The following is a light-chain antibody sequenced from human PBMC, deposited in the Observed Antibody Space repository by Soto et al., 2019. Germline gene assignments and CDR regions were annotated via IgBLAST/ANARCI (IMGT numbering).Light chain of an antibody. CDR1: QSVLSSSNNKNF. V-gene: IGKV4-1*01. CDR2: WAS. J-gene: IGKJ1*01. CDR3: QQYYSAPLT. Sequence: DIVMTQSPDSLAVSLGERATINCKSSQSVLSSSNNKNFLAWYQQKPRQPPKLLINWASTRESGVPDRFSGSGSGADFTLTISSLQAEDVAVYYCQQYYSAPLTFGQGTKVEIK.